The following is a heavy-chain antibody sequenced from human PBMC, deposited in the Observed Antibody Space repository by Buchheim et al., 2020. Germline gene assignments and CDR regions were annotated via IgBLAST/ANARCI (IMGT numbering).Heavy chain of an antibody. CDR1: GGSISSSSYY. D-gene: IGHD4-23*01. V-gene: IGHV4-39*07. J-gene: IGHJ4*02. CDR3: ARGGRWELPTFH. Sequence: QLQLQESGPGLVKPSETLSLTCTVSGGSISSSSYYWGWIRQPPGKGLEWIGSIYYSGSTYYNPSLKSRVSIFINTSKNQFSLALTSVTAADTAVYYCARGGRWELPTFHWGQGTL. CDR2: IYYSGST.